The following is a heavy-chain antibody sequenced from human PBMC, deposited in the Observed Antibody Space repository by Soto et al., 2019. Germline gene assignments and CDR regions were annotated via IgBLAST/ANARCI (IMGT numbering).Heavy chain of an antibody. Sequence: QVQLVESGGGVVQPGRSLRLSCAASGFTFSSYAMHWVRQAPGKGLEWVAVISYDGSNKYYADSVKGRFTISRDNSKNTLYLKMNSVRAKDTAVYYCARGPLRRFGAASLGGFDCWGQGTLVTVSS. V-gene: IGHV3-30-3*01. CDR3: ARGPLRRFGAASLGGFDC. CDR2: ISYDGSNK. CDR1: GFTFSSYA. D-gene: IGHD3-10*01. J-gene: IGHJ4*02.